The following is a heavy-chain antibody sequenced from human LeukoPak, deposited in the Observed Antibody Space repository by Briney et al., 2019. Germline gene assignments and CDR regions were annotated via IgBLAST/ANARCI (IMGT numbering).Heavy chain of an antibody. CDR1: RFTFSTYA. CDR2: ISYDGSNK. V-gene: IGHV3-30*18. D-gene: IGHD3-3*01. CDR3: AKDRRSGSYFDY. J-gene: IGHJ4*02. Sequence: GGSLRLSCTAARFTFSTYAMSWVRQAPGKGLEWVAVISYDGSNKYYADSVKGRFTISRDNSKNTLYLQMNSLRAEDTAVYYCAKDRRSGSYFDYWGQGTLVTVSS.